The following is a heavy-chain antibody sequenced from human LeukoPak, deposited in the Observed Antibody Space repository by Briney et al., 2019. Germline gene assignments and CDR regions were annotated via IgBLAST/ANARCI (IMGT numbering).Heavy chain of an antibody. D-gene: IGHD1-26*01. Sequence: SETLSLTCNVSGGSVSRSNYYWTWIRQPPGKGLEWIGYMYYSGSTYYNPSLKSRVTISVDTSKNQFSLKLSSVTAAGTAVYYCARGSYSGSYSPPFDYWGQGTLVTVSS. V-gene: IGHV4-61*01. CDR3: ARGSYSGSYSPPFDY. J-gene: IGHJ4*02. CDR2: MYYSGST. CDR1: GGSVSRSNYY.